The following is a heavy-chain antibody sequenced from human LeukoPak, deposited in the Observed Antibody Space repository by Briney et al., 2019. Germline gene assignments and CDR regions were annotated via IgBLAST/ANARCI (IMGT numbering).Heavy chain of an antibody. CDR2: ISSSGNAI. CDR3: ARNWGWFDY. CDR1: GFPFSSYE. J-gene: IGHJ4*02. D-gene: IGHD7-27*01. Sequence: PGGSLRLSCAASGFPFSSYEMNWVRQAPGKGLEWVSYISSSGNAIYYADSVKGRFTISRDNAKNSLYLQMNSLRAEDTAVYYCARNWGWFDYWGQGTLVTVSS. V-gene: IGHV3-48*03.